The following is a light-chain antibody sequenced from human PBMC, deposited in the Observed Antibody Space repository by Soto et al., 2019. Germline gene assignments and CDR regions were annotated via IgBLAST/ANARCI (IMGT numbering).Light chain of an antibody. V-gene: IGKV3-20*01. CDR2: GAS. Sequence: EIVLTQSPGTLSLSPGERATLSCRASQSVSSSYLAWYQQKPGQAPRLLIYGASSRATGIPARFSGSGSGTDFTLTISRLETEEFAVYYCQQYGSSPWTFGQGTKVEIK. CDR3: QQYGSSPWT. J-gene: IGKJ1*01. CDR1: QSVSSSY.